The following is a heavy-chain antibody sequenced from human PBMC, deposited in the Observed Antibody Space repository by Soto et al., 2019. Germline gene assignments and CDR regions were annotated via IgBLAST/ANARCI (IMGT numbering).Heavy chain of an antibody. CDR3: AREMAALNYFDY. D-gene: IGHD2-15*01. CDR1: GFTFSSYS. V-gene: IGHV3-48*01. Sequence: EVQLVESGGGLVQPGGSLRLSCAASGFTFSSYSMNWVRQAPGKGLEWVSYINSSSSTIYYADSVKGRFTISRDNAKNSLYLQMNRLRAADTALYYLAREMAALNYFDYWGQGTLVTVSS. J-gene: IGHJ4*02. CDR2: INSSSSTI.